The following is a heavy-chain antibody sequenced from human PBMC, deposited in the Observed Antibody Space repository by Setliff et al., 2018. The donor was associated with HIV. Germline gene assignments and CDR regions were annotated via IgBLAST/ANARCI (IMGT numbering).Heavy chain of an antibody. Sequence: LSLTCTVSGGSISSYYWSWIRQPPGKGLEWLGHIYSSGSTNYNPSLKSRVTISVDTSKNQFSLKLSSVTAADTAVYYCARGLSFYDPGGFDYWGQGTLVTVSS. V-gene: IGHV4-4*09. CDR3: ARGLSFYDPGGFDY. D-gene: IGHD3-22*01. CDR2: IYSSGST. J-gene: IGHJ4*02. CDR1: GGSISSYY.